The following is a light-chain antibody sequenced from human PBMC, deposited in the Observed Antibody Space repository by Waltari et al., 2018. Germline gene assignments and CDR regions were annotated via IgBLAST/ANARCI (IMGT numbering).Light chain of an antibody. CDR1: RAVRSD. Sequence: ILMTQSPVTLSVSPGERVTLSCRASRAVRSDLAWYQQKPGRSPRLLIYGASTRATGVPARFSGSVSGTDFSLTITSLQSEDLAVYYCQQYNDWINFGQGTRLEI. V-gene: IGKV3-15*01. J-gene: IGKJ5*01. CDR2: GAS. CDR3: QQYNDWIN.